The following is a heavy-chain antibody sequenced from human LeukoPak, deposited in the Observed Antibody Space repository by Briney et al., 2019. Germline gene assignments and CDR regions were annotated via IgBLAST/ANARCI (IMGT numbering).Heavy chain of an antibody. D-gene: IGHD3-10*01. Sequence: ASVKVSCKASGGTFSSYAISWVRQAPGQGLEWMGGIIPIFGTANYAQKFQGRVTITADESTSTVYMELSSLRSEDTAVYYCARDPNYYGSGSYSYFDYWGQGTLVTVSS. CDR3: ARDPNYYGSGSYSYFDY. J-gene: IGHJ4*02. CDR2: IIPIFGTA. CDR1: GGTFSSYA. V-gene: IGHV1-69*01.